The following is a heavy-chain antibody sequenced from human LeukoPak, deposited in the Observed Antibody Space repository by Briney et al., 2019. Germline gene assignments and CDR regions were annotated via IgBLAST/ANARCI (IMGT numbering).Heavy chain of an antibody. CDR2: INPAGGST. J-gene: IGHJ4*02. V-gene: IGHV1-46*01. CDR1: GGTFSSYA. Sequence: ASVEVSCKASGGTFSSYAISWVRQAPGQGLEWMGIINPAGGSTTYAQKFQGSRLTLTRDTSTSTVYMELSSLRSEDTAVYYCARGRGVHDSHTYDYFDYWGQGSLVTVSS. CDR3: ARGRGVHDSHTYDYFDY. D-gene: IGHD3-22*01.